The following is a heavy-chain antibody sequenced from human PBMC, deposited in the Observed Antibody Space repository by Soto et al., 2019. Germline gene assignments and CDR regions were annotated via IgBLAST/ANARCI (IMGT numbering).Heavy chain of an antibody. CDR2: IWYDGSNK. D-gene: IGHD6-6*01. V-gene: IGHV3-33*01. J-gene: IGHJ4*02. CDR1: GFTFSSYG. CDR3: ARDFSYSSSAPDY. Sequence: QVQLVESGGGVVQPGRSLRLSCAASGFTFSSYGMHWVRRAPGKGLEWVAVIWYDGSNKYYADSVKGRFTISRDNSKNTLYLQMNSLRAEDTAVYYCARDFSYSSSAPDYWGQGTLVTVSS.